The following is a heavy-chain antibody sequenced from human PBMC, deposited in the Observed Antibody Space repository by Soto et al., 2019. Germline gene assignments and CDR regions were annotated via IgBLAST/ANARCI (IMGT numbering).Heavy chain of an antibody. CDR1: GFTFSSYA. CDR3: ARDWWVGCSGGSCYSGNYYYYGMDV. CDR2: ISYDGSNK. D-gene: IGHD2-15*01. V-gene: IGHV3-30-3*01. Sequence: GGSLRLSCAASGFTFSSYAMHWVRQAPGKGLEWVAVISYDGSNKYYADSVKGRFTISRDNSKNTLYLQMNSLRAEDTAVYYCARDWWVGCSGGSCYSGNYYYYGMDVWGQGTTVTVSS. J-gene: IGHJ6*02.